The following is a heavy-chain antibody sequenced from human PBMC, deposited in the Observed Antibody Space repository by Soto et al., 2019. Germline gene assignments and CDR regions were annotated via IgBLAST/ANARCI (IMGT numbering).Heavy chain of an antibody. CDR2: INPNSGGT. V-gene: IGHV1-2*04. J-gene: IGHJ3*02. D-gene: IGHD5-12*01. Sequence: GASVKVSCTDSGYTFTSYGISWVRQAPGQGLEWMGWINPNSGGTNYAQKFQGWVTMTRDTSISTAYMELSRLRSDDTAVYYCARAERSTTMTAFDIWGQGTMVTVSS. CDR1: GYTFTSYG. CDR3: ARAERSTTMTAFDI.